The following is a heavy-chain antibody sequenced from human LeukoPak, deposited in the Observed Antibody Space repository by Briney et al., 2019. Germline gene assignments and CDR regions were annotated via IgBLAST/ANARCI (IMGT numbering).Heavy chain of an antibody. Sequence: PGGSLRLSCAASGFTFSSYAMSWVRQAPGKGLEWVSAISGSGGSTYYADSVKGRFTISRDNSKNTLYLQMNSLRAEDTAVYYCAKTPLVIVATTTTFDYCGQGTLVTVSS. CDR3: AKTPLVIVATTTTFDY. CDR1: GFTFSSYA. J-gene: IGHJ4*02. CDR2: ISGSGGST. D-gene: IGHD5-12*01. V-gene: IGHV3-23*01.